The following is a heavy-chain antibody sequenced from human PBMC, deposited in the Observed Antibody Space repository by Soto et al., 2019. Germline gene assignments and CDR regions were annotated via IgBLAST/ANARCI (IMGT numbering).Heavy chain of an antibody. CDR1: GFTFSSYW. CDR3: ARLGGFGELEPYYYYGMDV. Sequence: GGSLRLSCAASGFTFSSYWMSWVRQAPGKGLEWVANIKQDGSEKYYVDSVKGRFTISRDNAKNSLYLQMNSLRAEDTAVYYCARLGGFGELEPYYYYGMDVWGQGTTVTVSS. D-gene: IGHD3-10*01. CDR2: IKQDGSEK. V-gene: IGHV3-7*05. J-gene: IGHJ6*02.